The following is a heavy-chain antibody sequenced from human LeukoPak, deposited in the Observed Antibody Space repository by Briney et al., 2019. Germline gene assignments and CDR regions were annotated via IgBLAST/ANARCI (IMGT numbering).Heavy chain of an antibody. D-gene: IGHD3-3*01. Sequence: GGSLRLSCAASGFTFSSYSMNWVRQAPGKGLEWVSYISSSSSTIYYADSVKGRFTISRDNAKNSLYLQMNSLRAEDTAVYYCARDVLRFLEWLAYKDVWGKGTMVTVSS. J-gene: IGHJ6*03. V-gene: IGHV3-48*01. CDR1: GFTFSSYS. CDR3: ARDVLRFLEWLAYKDV. CDR2: ISSSSSTI.